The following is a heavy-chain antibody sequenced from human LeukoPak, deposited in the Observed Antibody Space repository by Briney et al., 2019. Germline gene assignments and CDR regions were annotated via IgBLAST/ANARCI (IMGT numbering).Heavy chain of an antibody. Sequence: GGSLRLSCAASGFTFSSYEMNWVRQAPGKGLEWVSYISSSGSTIYYADSVKGRFTISRDNAKNSPYLQMNSLRAEDTAVYYCAKDPRRYSRTGGYFDYWGQGTLVTVSS. CDR1: GFTFSSYE. D-gene: IGHD6-13*01. CDR2: ISSSGSTI. CDR3: AKDPRRYSRTGGYFDY. V-gene: IGHV3-48*03. J-gene: IGHJ4*02.